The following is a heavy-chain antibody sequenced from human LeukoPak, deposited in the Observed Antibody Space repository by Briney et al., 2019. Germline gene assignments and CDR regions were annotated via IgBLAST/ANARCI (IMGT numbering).Heavy chain of an antibody. J-gene: IGHJ4*02. CDR3: ARHDNRGYYSLHY. CDR1: GDSISGSNFY. Sequence: SETLSLTCTVSGDSISGSNFYWGWIRQSPGKGLEWIGSMYYSGRTYYNPSLESRVTISVDTSKNQFSLKLSSVTAADTAVYYCARHDNRGYYSLHYWGQGALVTVSS. CDR2: MYYSGRT. D-gene: IGHD3-22*01. V-gene: IGHV4-39*01.